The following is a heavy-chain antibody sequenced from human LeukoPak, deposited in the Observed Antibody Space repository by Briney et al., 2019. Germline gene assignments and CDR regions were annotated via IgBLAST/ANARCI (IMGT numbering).Heavy chain of an antibody. CDR3: ARGYQLLWGGWFDP. CDR2: INHSGST. J-gene: IGHJ5*02. Sequence: SETLSLTCTVSGGSISGHYWSWIRQPPGKGLEWIGEINHSGSTNYNPSLKSRVTIPVDTSKNQFSLKLTSVTAADTAVYYCARGYQLLWGGWFDPWGQGTLVTVSS. D-gene: IGHD2-2*01. CDR1: GGSISGHY. V-gene: IGHV4-34*01.